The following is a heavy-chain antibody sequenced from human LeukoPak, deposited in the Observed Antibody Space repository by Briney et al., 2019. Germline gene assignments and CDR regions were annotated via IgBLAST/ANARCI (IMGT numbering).Heavy chain of an antibody. CDR2: IRYDGSNK. Sequence: GGSLRLSCAASGSTFSHYGMHWVRQAPGKGLEWVAFIRYDGSNKYCADSVKGRFTISRDNSKNTLYLQMNSLRAEDTAVYYCARDLAGYGSGSYPNWGQGTLVTVSS. CDR1: GSTFSHYG. V-gene: IGHV3-30*02. J-gene: IGHJ4*02. CDR3: ARDLAGYGSGSYPN. D-gene: IGHD3-10*01.